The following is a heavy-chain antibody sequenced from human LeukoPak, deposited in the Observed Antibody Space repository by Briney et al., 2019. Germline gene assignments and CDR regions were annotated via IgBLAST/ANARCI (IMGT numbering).Heavy chain of an antibody. CDR3: ARRHYYDSSGYYPFDY. CDR1: GGTFSSYA. Sequence: GASVKVSCKASGGTFSSYAISWVRQAPGQGLEWMGGIIPVFGTANYAQKFQGRVTITTDESTSTAYMELSSLRSEDTAVYYCARRHYYDSSGYYPFDYWGQGTLVTVSS. CDR2: IIPVFGTA. J-gene: IGHJ4*02. D-gene: IGHD3-22*01. V-gene: IGHV1-69*05.